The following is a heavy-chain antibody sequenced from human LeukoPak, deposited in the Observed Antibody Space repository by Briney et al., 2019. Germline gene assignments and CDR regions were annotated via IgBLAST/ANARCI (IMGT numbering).Heavy chain of an antibody. Sequence: SETLSLTCTVSGSSISNYYWGWIRQAPGKGREWIGSIYYSGNTYYNSSLKSRVTMSVDTSKNQFSLKLSSVTAADTAVYYCARDRGTWNDDGFDYWGQGTLVTVSS. J-gene: IGHJ4*02. V-gene: IGHV4-39*07. CDR2: IYYSGNT. CDR1: GSSISNYY. D-gene: IGHD1-1*01. CDR3: ARDRGTWNDDGFDY.